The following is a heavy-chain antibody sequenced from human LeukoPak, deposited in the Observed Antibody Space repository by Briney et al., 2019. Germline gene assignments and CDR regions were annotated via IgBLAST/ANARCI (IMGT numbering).Heavy chain of an antibody. D-gene: IGHD4-17*01. J-gene: IGHJ4*02. V-gene: IGHV4-59*01. CDR3: ARDHLYYGDPHFDY. CDR2: IYYSGST. CDR1: GGSISSYY. Sequence: KASETLSLTCTVSGGSISSYYWSWIRQPPGKGLEWIGYIYYSGSTNYNPSLKSRDTISVDTSKNQFSLKLSSVTAADTAVYYCARDHLYYGDPHFDYWGQGTLVTVSS.